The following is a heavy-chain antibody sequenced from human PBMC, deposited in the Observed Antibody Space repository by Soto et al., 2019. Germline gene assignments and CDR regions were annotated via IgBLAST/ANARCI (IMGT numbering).Heavy chain of an antibody. CDR1: GGTFSSYA. D-gene: IGHD2-2*02. Sequence: SVKVSCKAAGGTFSSYAISWVRQAPGQGLEWMGGIIPIFGTANYAQKFQGRVTITADKSTSTAYMELSSLRSEDTAVYYCASRRGYCSSTSCYTRPFGAFDIWGQGTLGTVS. J-gene: IGHJ3*02. V-gene: IGHV1-69*06. CDR3: ASRRGYCSSTSCYTRPFGAFDI. CDR2: IIPIFGTA.